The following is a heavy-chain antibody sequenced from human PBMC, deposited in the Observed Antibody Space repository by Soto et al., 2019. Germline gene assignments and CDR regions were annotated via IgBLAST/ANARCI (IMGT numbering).Heavy chain of an antibody. CDR1: GGSISSYY. CDR2: IYYSGST. D-gene: IGHD3-10*01. Sequence: QVQLQESGPGLVKPSETLSLTCTVSGGSISSYYWSWLRQPPGKGLEWIGYIYYSGSTNYNPSLKSRVTISVDTSKNQFSLKLSSVTAADTAVYYCARLSGTMVRGISFDYWGQGTLVTVSS. J-gene: IGHJ4*02. CDR3: ARLSGTMVRGISFDY. V-gene: IGHV4-59*08.